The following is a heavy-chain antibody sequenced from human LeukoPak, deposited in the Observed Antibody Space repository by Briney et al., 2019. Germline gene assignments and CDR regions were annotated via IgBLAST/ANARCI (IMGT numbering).Heavy chain of an antibody. Sequence: PSETLSLTCAVYGVSFSGYYWSWIRQPPGKGLEWIGEINHSGSTNYNPSLKSRVTISVDTSKNQFSLKLSSVTAADTAVYYCARGPGIAFFDYWGQGTLVTVSS. CDR2: INHSGST. CDR1: GVSFSGYY. D-gene: IGHD6-13*01. V-gene: IGHV4-34*01. J-gene: IGHJ4*02. CDR3: ARGPGIAFFDY.